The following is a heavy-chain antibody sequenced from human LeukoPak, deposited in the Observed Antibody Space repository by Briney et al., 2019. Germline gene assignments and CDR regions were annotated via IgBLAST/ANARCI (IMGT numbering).Heavy chain of an antibody. Sequence: ASVKVSCKASGYTFTSYAMHWVRQAPGQRLEWMGWINAGNGNTKYSQKFQGRVTITRDTSASTAYMELSSLRSEDTAVYYCARDQDSSGYFYPFDYWGQGTLVTVSS. D-gene: IGHD3-22*01. CDR3: ARDQDSSGYFYPFDY. V-gene: IGHV1-3*01. J-gene: IGHJ4*02. CDR2: INAGNGNT. CDR1: GYTFTSYA.